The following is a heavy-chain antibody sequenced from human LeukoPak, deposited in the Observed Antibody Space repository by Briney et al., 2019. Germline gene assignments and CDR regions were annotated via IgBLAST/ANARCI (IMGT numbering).Heavy chain of an antibody. CDR2: ISAYNGNT. V-gene: IGHV1-18*01. CDR1: GYTFTSYG. CDR3: ARRNWNPNWFDP. Sequence: ASVTVSCKASGYTFTSYGISWVRQAPGQGLEWMGWISAYNGNTNYAQKLQGRVTMTTNTSTSTAYMVLRSLRSDDTAVYYCARRNWNPNWFDPWGQRTLVTVSS. J-gene: IGHJ5*02. D-gene: IGHD1-1*01.